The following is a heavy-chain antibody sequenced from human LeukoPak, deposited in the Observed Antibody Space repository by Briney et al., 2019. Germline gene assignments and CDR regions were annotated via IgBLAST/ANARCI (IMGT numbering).Heavy chain of an antibody. Sequence: SETLSLTCAVYGGSFSGYYWSWIRQPPGKGLEWIGEINHSGSTNYNPSLKSRVTISVDTSKNQFSLKLSSVTAADTAVYYCARERSLLRYFDWFLEKLNWFDPWGQGTLVTVSS. J-gene: IGHJ5*02. CDR2: INHSGST. CDR1: GGSFSGYY. V-gene: IGHV4-34*01. D-gene: IGHD3-9*01. CDR3: ARERSLLRYFDWFLEKLNWFDP.